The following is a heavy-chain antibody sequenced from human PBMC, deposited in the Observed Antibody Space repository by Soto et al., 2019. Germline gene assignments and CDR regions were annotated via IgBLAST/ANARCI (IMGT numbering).Heavy chain of an antibody. Sequence: SETLSLTCAVSGASIISGGYSWSWIRQPPGKGLEWIGYIYHTGSTHYNPSLKSRATLSVDRSKNHLFLKLSSVTAADTAVYYCARVTTVTTDGMDVWGQGTTVTVSS. CDR1: GASIISGGYS. CDR3: ARVTTVTTDGMDV. V-gene: IGHV4-30-2*01. J-gene: IGHJ6*02. D-gene: IGHD4-17*01. CDR2: IYHTGST.